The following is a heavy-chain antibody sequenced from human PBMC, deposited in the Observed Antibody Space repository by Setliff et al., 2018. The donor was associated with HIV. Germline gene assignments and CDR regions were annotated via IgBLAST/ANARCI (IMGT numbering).Heavy chain of an antibody. CDR3: ARQGNAIYGEVDS. V-gene: IGHV4-39*01. D-gene: IGHD3-10*01. CDR1: GASISLIAYY. CDR2: VYYTGST. Sequence: PSETLSLTCTVSGASISLIAYYWGWVRQPPGKGLEWIGSVYYTGSTFYNPSLKSLKGRVTISADTSKNQFSLKLISVTAADTAIYFCARQGNAIYGEVDSWGQGTRVTVSS. J-gene: IGHJ5*01.